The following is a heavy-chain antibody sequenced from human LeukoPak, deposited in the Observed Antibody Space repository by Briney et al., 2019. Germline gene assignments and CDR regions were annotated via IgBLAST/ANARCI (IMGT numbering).Heavy chain of an antibody. V-gene: IGHV3-9*01. J-gene: IGHJ4*02. Sequence: GGSLRLSCAASGFTFDDYAMHWVRQAPGKGLEWVSGISWNSGSIGYADSMKGRFTISRDNAKNSLYLQMNSLRSEDTAVYYCARAFYSSSWAPLDFWGQGTLLTVSS. CDR2: ISWNSGSI. D-gene: IGHD6-13*01. CDR1: GFTFDDYA. CDR3: ARAFYSSSWAPLDF.